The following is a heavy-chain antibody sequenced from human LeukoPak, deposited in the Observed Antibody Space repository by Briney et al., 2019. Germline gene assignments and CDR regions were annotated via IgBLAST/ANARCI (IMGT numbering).Heavy chain of an antibody. Sequence: PSETLSLTCAVDGGSFSGYYWSWIRQPPGKGLEWIGEINHSGSTNYNPSLKSRVTISVDTSKNQFSLKLSSVTAADTAVYYCASPRNFWSGYSYYYYMDVWGKGTTVTVSS. CDR3: ASPRNFWSGYSYYYYMDV. CDR2: INHSGST. V-gene: IGHV4-34*01. D-gene: IGHD3-3*01. J-gene: IGHJ6*03. CDR1: GGSFSGYY.